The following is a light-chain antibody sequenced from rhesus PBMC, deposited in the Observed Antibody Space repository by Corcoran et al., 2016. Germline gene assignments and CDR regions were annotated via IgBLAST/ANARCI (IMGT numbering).Light chain of an antibody. V-gene: IGKV1-32*02. CDR3: QQGDNNPLT. J-gene: IGKJ4*01. CDR1: QGISSY. Sequence: DIQRSQSPSSLSASVGDRVTNTRRASQGISSYLNWYQQKPGKAPKLLRYYANNLASGVPSRFSGSGSGTDFTLTISSLQPEDFATYYCQQGDNNPLTFGGGTKVEIK. CDR2: YAN.